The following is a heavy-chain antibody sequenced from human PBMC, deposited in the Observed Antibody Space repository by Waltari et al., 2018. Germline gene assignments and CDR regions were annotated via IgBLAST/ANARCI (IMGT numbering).Heavy chain of an antibody. V-gene: IGHV2-5*02. Sequence: QITLKESGPTLVKPTQPPTLTCTFSGFSLSTSGVGVGWIRPPPGKALEWLALIYWDDDKRYSPTLKSRLTITKDTTKNRVGLTMTNMDPVDTATYYGAHGRATVVTKVYIWFDPWGQGTLVTVSS. D-gene: IGHD4-17*01. CDR1: GFSLSTSGVG. J-gene: IGHJ5*02. CDR3: AHGRATVVTKVYIWFDP. CDR2: IYWDDDK.